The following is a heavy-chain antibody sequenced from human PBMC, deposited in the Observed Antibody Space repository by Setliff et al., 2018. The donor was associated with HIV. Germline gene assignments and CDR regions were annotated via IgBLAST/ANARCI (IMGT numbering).Heavy chain of an antibody. CDR3: ATYADRESNRFDP. CDR1: GYSISSGYY. D-gene: IGHD3-10*01. J-gene: IGHJ5*02. CDR2: IYHSGSS. V-gene: IGHV4-38-2*01. Sequence: KPSETLSLTCAVSGYSISSGYYWGWIRQPPGRGLEWIGSIYHSGSSYYSPSLKSRVTLFLDTSKNQFSLKLSSVTAADTAVYYCATYADRESNRFDPWGQGTLVTVSS.